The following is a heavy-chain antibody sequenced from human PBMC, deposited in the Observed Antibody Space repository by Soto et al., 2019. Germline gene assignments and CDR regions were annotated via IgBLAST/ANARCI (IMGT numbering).Heavy chain of an antibody. CDR1: GFTFSSYG. D-gene: IGHD6-6*01. V-gene: IGHV3-30*18. J-gene: IGHJ6*02. CDR3: AKEDGIAARPYYYYGMDV. Sequence: QVQLVEAGGGVVQPGRSLRLSCAASGFTFSSYGMHWVRQAPGKGLEWVAVISYDGSNKYYADSVKGRFTISRDNSKNTLYLQMNSLRAEATAVYYCAKEDGIAARPYYYYGMDVWGPGTPVTVSS. CDR2: ISYDGSNK.